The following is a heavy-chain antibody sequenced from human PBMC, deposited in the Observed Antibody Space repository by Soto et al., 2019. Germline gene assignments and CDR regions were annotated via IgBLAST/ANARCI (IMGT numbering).Heavy chain of an antibody. J-gene: IGHJ4*02. CDR3: ARANWYSEY. D-gene: IGHD7-27*01. CDR2: IYYTGST. CDR1: GGSINNHY. Sequence: QVHLQESGPRLVKPSETLSLTCTVSGGSINNHYWSWIRQPPGKGLEWIGYIYYTGSTNYNPSLKSRVTMSVDTSKNQCSLNLTSLTAADTAIYYCARANWYSEYWGQGTLVTVSS. V-gene: IGHV4-59*11.